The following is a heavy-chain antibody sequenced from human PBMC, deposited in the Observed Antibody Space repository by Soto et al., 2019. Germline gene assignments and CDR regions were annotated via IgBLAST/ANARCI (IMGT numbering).Heavy chain of an antibody. Sequence: QVQLVQSGPEVKKPGSSVKVSCEASGGTFSNFAVNWVRQAPGQGLEWVGGIIPLFNVAKYAQKFEGRVTIVADDSTSTAYMDLSSLRSDDTAVYYCAASGRDVVGYDYKDTEGLDIWGQGTMVTVSS. V-gene: IGHV1-69*01. CDR3: AASGRDVVGYDYKDTEGLDI. CDR2: IIPLFNVA. CDR1: GGTFSNFA. D-gene: IGHD4-4*01. J-gene: IGHJ3*02.